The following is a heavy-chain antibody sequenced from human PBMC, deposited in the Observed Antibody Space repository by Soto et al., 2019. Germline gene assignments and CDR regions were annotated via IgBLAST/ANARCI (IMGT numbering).Heavy chain of an antibody. CDR1: GYTFTGYY. CDR3: ARGATRGCSSTSCYVVDFDY. J-gene: IGHJ4*02. V-gene: IGHV1-2*04. Sequence: VASVKVSCKASGYTFTGYYMHWVRQAPGQGLEWMGWINPNSGGTNYAQKFQGWVTMTRDTSISTAYMELSRLRSDGTAVYYCARGATRGCSSTSCYVVDFDYWGQGTLVTVSS. CDR2: INPNSGGT. D-gene: IGHD2-2*01.